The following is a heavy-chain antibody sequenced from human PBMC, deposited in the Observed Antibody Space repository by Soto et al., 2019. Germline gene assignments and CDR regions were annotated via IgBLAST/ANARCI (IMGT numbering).Heavy chain of an antibody. Sequence: GASVKVSCKASGYTFTSYGISWVRQAPGQGLEWMGWISAYNGNTNYAQKLQGRVTMTTDTSTSTAYMELRSLRSDDTAVYYCARHYDGSGSSPTELDPWGQGTLVTVSS. D-gene: IGHD3-10*01. J-gene: IGHJ5*02. CDR3: ARHYDGSGSSPTELDP. CDR1: GYTFTSYG. V-gene: IGHV1-18*01. CDR2: ISAYNGNT.